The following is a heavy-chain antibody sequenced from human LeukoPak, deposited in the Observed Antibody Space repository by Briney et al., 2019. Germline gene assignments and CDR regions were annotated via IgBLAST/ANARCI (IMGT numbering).Heavy chain of an antibody. J-gene: IGHJ4*02. CDR3: ARGTARGYSYGKSFDY. D-gene: IGHD5-18*01. CDR2: INHSGST. V-gene: IGHV4-34*01. CDR1: GVSFSGYY. Sequence: SETLSLTCTVYGVSFSGYYWSWIRQPPGKGLEWIGEINHSGSTNYNPSLKSRVTTSVDTSKNQFSLKLSSVTAADTAVYYCARGTARGYSYGKSFDYWGQGTLVTVSS.